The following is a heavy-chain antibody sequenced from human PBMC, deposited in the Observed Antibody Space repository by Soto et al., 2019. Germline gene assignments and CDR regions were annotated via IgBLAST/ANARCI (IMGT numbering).Heavy chain of an antibody. Sequence: GGSLRLSCAASGFTFSSYEMNWVRQAPGKGLEWVSYISSSGSTIYYADSVKGRFTISRDNAKNSLYLQMNSLRAEDTAVYYCARVGTKAAGTDYWGQGTLVTVS. D-gene: IGHD6-13*01. V-gene: IGHV3-48*03. J-gene: IGHJ4*02. CDR1: GFTFSSYE. CDR2: ISSSGSTI. CDR3: ARVGTKAAGTDY.